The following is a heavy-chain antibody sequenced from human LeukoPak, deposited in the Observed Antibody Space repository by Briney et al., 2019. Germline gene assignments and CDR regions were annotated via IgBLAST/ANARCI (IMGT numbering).Heavy chain of an antibody. CDR3: AKDPYYYDSSGYYYPDY. CDR2: ISGDGGST. V-gene: IGHV3-43*02. J-gene: IGHJ4*02. CDR1: GFTFDDYA. D-gene: IGHD3-22*01. Sequence: GGSLRLSCAASGFTFDDYAMHWLRQARGKGLEWVSLISGDGGSTYYADSVKGRFTISRDNSKNSLYLQMNSLRTEDTALYYCAKDPYYYDSSGYYYPDYWGQGTLVTVSS.